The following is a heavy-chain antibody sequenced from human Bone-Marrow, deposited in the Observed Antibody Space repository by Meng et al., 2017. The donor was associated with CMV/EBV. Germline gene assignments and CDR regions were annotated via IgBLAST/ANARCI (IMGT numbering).Heavy chain of an antibody. D-gene: IGHD3-10*01. CDR1: GFTFSSYD. CDR2: IGTAGDT. V-gene: IGHV3-13*01. CDR3: AREVRSRGGFDP. J-gene: IGHJ5*02. Sequence: GESLKISCAASGFTFSSYDMHWLRQATGKGLEWVSDIGTAGDTYYPGSVKGRFTISRDNSKNTLYLQMESLRGEDTAVYYWAREVRSRGGFDPWGQGTLVTVSS.